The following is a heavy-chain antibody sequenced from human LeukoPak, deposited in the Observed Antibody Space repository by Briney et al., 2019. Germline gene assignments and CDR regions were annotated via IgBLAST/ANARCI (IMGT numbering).Heavy chain of an antibody. D-gene: IGHD1-26*01. Sequence: GASVKVSCKASGYTFTDYYMHSVRQAPGQGLEWMGWINPNSGGTNYAQKFQGRVTMTRDTSISTAYMELSRLRSDDTAVYYCARAPGNYYLDYWGQGTLVTVSS. CDR1: GYTFTDYY. J-gene: IGHJ4*02. CDR3: ARAPGNYYLDY. CDR2: INPNSGGT. V-gene: IGHV1-2*02.